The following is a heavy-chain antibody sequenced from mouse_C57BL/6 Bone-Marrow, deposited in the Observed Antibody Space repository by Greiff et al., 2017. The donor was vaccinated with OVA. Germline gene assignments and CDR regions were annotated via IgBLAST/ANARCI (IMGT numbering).Heavy chain of an antibody. CDR3: ANIYYDYEYYFDY. D-gene: IGHD2-4*01. CDR2: IYPRSGNT. V-gene: IGHV1-81*01. CDR1: GYTFTSYG. Sequence: VQLQQSGAELARPGASVTLSCKASGYTFTSYGISWVKQRTGQGLEWIGEIYPRSGNTYYNEKFKGKATLTADKSSSTAYMELRSLTSEDSAVYFCANIYYDYEYYFDYWGQGTTLTVSS. J-gene: IGHJ2*01.